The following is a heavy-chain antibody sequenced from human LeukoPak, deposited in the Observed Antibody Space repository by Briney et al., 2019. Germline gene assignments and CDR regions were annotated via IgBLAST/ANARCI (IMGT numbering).Heavy chain of an antibody. CDR3: ARGEFTNDYVWGSYRRDY. CDR1: GYTFTSYY. D-gene: IGHD3-16*02. J-gene: IGHJ4*02. Sequence: GESLKVSCKASGYTFTSYYMHWVRQAPGQGLGWMGIINPSGGSTSYAQKFQGRVTMTRDTSTSTVYMELSSLRSEDTAVYYCARGEFTNDYVWGSYRRDYWGQGTLVTVSS. V-gene: IGHV1-46*01. CDR2: INPSGGST.